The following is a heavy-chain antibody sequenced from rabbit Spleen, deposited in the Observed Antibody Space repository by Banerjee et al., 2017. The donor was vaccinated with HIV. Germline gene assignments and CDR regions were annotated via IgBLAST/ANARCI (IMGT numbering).Heavy chain of an antibody. D-gene: IGHD5-1*01. CDR1: GFSFSSAYD. Sequence: QEQLVESGGGLVKPGASLTLTCTASGFSFSSAYDMCWVRQAPGKGLEWIAYTYTGSGSTYYANWAKGRFTISKTSSTTVTLQMNSLTAADTATYFCARVAFGHYFDLWGQGTLVTVS. J-gene: IGHJ4*01. V-gene: IGHV1S45*01. CDR3: ARVAFGHYFDL. CDR2: TYTGSGST.